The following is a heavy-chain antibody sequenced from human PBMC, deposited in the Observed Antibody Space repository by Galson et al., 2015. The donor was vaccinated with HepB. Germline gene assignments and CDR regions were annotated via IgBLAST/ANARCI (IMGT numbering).Heavy chain of an antibody. CDR1: GGTFSSYA. V-gene: IGHV1-69*06. CDR3: ARSRDRVRSYYYYYGMDV. J-gene: IGHJ6*02. CDR2: IIPIFGTA. Sequence: SVKVSCKASGGTFSSYAISWVRQAPGRGLEWMGGIIPIFGTANYAQKFQGRVTITADKSTSTAYMELGSLRSEDTAVYYCARSRDRVRSYYYYYGMDVWGQGTTVTVSS. D-gene: IGHD5-24*01.